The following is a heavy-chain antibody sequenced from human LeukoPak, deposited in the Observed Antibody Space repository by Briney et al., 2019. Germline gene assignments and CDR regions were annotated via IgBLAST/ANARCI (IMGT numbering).Heavy chain of an antibody. V-gene: IGHV3-53*01. J-gene: IGHJ3*02. CDR1: GFTVSSNY. CDR2: IYSGGST. Sequence: GGSLRLSCAASGFTVSSNYMSWVRQAPGKGLEWVSVIYSGGSTYYADSVKGRFAISRDNSKNTLYLQMNSLRAEDTAVYYCARDYPRYFSSPGAFDIWGQGTMVTVSS. CDR3: ARDYPRYFSSPGAFDI. D-gene: IGHD3-9*01.